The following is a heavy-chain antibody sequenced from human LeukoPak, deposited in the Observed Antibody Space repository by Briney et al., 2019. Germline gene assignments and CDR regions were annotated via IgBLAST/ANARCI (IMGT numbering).Heavy chain of an antibody. D-gene: IGHD3-10*01. CDR2: INPKSGNR. CDR3: ARGLKGNYYSGSGTYRWFDP. CDR1: GYTLTELS. V-gene: IGHV1-8*03. J-gene: IGHJ5*02. Sequence: ASVKVSCKVSGYTLTELSMHWVRQAPGQGFEWLGWINPKSGNRGYGQNFQGRVTITRDTSISTVYMELSSLTSEDTALYYCARGLKGNYYSGSGTYRWFDPWGQGTLVTVSS.